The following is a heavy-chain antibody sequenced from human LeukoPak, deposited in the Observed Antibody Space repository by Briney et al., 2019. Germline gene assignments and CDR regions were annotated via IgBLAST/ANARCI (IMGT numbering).Heavy chain of an antibody. D-gene: IGHD6-6*01. V-gene: IGHV1-2*02. CDR1: GGTFSSYA. CDR2: INPNIGGT. CDR3: ARPGASIAARSFDY. Sequence: ASVKVSCKASGGTFSSYAISWVRPAAGQGLEGMGGINPNIGGTNYAQKLQGRVTMTRDTSISTAYMELSRLRSDDTAVYYCARPGASIAARSFDYWGQGTLVTVSS. J-gene: IGHJ4*02.